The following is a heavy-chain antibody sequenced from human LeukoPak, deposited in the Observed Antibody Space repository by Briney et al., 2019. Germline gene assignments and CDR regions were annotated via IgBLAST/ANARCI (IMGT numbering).Heavy chain of an antibody. Sequence: SGPTLVKPTQTLTLTCTFSGFSLSTSGVGVGWIRQPPGMAPEWLALIYWDDDKRYRPSLKSRLTITKDTSKNQVVLTMTNMDPVDTGTYYCAHRDGGNSALDYWGQGTLVTVSS. CDR1: GFSLSTSGVG. D-gene: IGHD4-23*01. J-gene: IGHJ4*02. CDR3: AHRDGGNSALDY. CDR2: IYWDDDK. V-gene: IGHV2-5*02.